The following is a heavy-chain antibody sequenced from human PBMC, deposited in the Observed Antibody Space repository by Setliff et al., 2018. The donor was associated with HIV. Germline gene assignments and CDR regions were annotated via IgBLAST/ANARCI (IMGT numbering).Heavy chain of an antibody. D-gene: IGHD2-8*01. CDR2: MNPNSGRA. J-gene: IGHJ4*02. CDR1: GYTFINYD. CDR3: ARGKVLRGNILYY. Sequence: ASVKVSCKASGYTFINYDINWVRQATGQGLEWMGWMNPNSGRAGYAQKFQGRVTMTRDSSISTAYMELSSLRSDDTAVYYCARGKVLRGNILYYWGQGTLVTVSS. V-gene: IGHV1-8*02.